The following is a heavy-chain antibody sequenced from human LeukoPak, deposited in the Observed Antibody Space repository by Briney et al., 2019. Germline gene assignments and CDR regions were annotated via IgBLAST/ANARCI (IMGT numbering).Heavy chain of an antibody. CDR3: ARDLPDPSHRYNWFDP. Sequence: SVKVSCKASGGSFSSYAISWVRQAPGQGLEWMGGIIPIFGTANYAQKFQGRVTITADESTSTAYMELSSLRSEDTAVYYCARDLPDPSHRYNWFDPWGQGTLVTVSS. V-gene: IGHV1-69*13. CDR1: GGSFSSYA. CDR2: IIPIFGTA. J-gene: IGHJ5*02.